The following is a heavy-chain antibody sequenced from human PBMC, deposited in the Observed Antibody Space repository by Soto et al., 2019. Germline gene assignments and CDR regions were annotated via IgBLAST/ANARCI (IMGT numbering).Heavy chain of an antibody. CDR2: ISYDGSNK. Sequence: QVQLVESGGGVVQPGRSLRLSCAASGFTFSSYAMHWVRQAPGKGLEWVAVISYDGSNKYYADSVKGRFTISRDNSKNTLYLQMNSLRAEDTAVYYCARDLAWFGELDAFDIWGQGTMVTVSS. V-gene: IGHV3-30-3*01. J-gene: IGHJ3*02. D-gene: IGHD3-10*01. CDR3: ARDLAWFGELDAFDI. CDR1: GFTFSSYA.